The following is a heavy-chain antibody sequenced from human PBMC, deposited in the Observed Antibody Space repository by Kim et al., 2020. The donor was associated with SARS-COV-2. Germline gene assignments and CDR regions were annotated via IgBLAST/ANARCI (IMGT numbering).Heavy chain of an antibody. CDR3: ARGRGIDY. D-gene: IGHD3-10*01. V-gene: IGHV3-7*01. CDR2: GSEK. J-gene: IGHJ4*02. Sequence: GSEKYYVAHVKGRFTISRDNAKNSLYLQMNSLRAEDTAVYYCARGRGIDYWGQGTLVTVSS.